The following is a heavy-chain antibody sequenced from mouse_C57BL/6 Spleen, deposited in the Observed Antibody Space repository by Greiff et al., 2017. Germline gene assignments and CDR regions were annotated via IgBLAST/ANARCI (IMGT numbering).Heavy chain of an antibody. Sequence: QVQLQQSGAELVRPGASVKLSCKASGYTFTDYYINWVKQRPGQGLEWIARIYPGSGNTYYNEKFKGKATLTAEKSSSTAYMQLSSLTSEDSAVYFCARWDTTVDWYFDVWGTGTTVTVSS. CDR1: GYTFTDYY. CDR3: ARWDTTVDWYFDV. CDR2: IYPGSGNT. V-gene: IGHV1-76*01. D-gene: IGHD1-1*01. J-gene: IGHJ1*03.